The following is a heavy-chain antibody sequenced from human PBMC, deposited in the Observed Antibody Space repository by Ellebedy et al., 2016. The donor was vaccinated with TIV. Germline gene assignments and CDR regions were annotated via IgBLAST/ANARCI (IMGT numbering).Heavy chain of an antibody. Sequence: ASVKVSCXASGGNFSSYAISWVRQAPGQGLEWMGGIIPIFGTANYAQKFQGRVTITADESTSTAYMELSSLRSEDTAVYYCARGSKRVITFTYYYYGMDVWGQGTTVTVSS. CDR3: ARGSKRVITFTYYYYGMDV. D-gene: IGHD3-22*01. CDR2: IIPIFGTA. V-gene: IGHV1-69*13. J-gene: IGHJ6*02. CDR1: GGNFSSYA.